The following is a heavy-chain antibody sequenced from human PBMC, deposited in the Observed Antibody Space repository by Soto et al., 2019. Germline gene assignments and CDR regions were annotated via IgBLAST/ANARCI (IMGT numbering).Heavy chain of an antibody. D-gene: IGHD4-17*01. J-gene: IGHJ6*02. V-gene: IGHV3-30*18. CDR2: ISDDGSNK. Sequence: QVQLVESGGGVVQPGRSLRLSCAASGFTFSTYGMHWVRQAPGKGLEWVAVISDDGSNKYHADSVKGRFTISRDNPKNTLYRQITSLRVEQTAVYFCAKDEGDGDCTTYYYYGMDVWGQGTTVTVSS. CDR3: AKDEGDGDCTTYYYYGMDV. CDR1: GFTFSTYG.